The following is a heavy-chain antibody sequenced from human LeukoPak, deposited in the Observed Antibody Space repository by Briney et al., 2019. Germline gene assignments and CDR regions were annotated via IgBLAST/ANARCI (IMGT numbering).Heavy chain of an antibody. Sequence: GGSLRLSCAASGFTFSFYNMHWVRQAPGKGLEWVSYISSSSSTIYYADSLKGRFTISRDNAKNSLYLQMNSLRAEDTAVYFCARVSDDILTSYYPYWYFDLWGRGTLVTVSS. CDR1: GFTFSFYN. CDR3: ARVSDDILTSYYPYWYFDL. D-gene: IGHD3-9*01. CDR2: ISSSSSTI. J-gene: IGHJ2*01. V-gene: IGHV3-48*04.